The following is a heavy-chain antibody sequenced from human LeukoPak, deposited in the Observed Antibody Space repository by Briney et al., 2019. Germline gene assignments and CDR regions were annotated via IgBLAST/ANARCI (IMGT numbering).Heavy chain of an antibody. D-gene: IGHD2-2*01. V-gene: IGHV3-9*01. CDR1: GFTFDDYA. CDR3: AKGGAVVVPAALDH. CDR2: ISWNSGSI. Sequence: GGSLRLSCAASGFTFDDYAMHWVRQAPGKGLEWVSGISWNSGSIGYADSVKGRFTISRDNAKNSPYLQMNSLRAEDTALYYCAKGGAVVVPAALDHWGQGTLVTVSS. J-gene: IGHJ4*02.